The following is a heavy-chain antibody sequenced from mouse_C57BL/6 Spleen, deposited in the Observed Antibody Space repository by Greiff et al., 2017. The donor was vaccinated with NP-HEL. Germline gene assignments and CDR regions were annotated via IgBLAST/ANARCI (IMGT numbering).Heavy chain of an antibody. CDR3: ARDVYYSLDY. V-gene: IGHV3-6*01. CDR2: LSYDGSN. Sequence: EVQLVESGPGLVKPSPSLSFSCSVTGYSITSGYYWNWIRQLPGNNLEWRGYLSYDGSNNYNPSLKNRISITSDTSKNQCFLKLNSVTTEDTATYYCARDVYYSLDYWGQGTTLTVSS. D-gene: IGHD1-1*01. J-gene: IGHJ2*01. CDR1: GYSITSGYY.